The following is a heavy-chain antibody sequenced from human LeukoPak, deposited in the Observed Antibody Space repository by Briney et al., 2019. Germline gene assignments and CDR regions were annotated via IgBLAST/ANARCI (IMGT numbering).Heavy chain of an antibody. CDR3: AKDLRLLLWFGELFSGFDY. CDR1: GFTFSSYG. Sequence: RTGGSLRLSCAATGFTFSSYGMHWARQAPGKGLEWVAVISYDGSNKYYADSVRGRFTISRDNSKNTLHLQMNSLRAEDTAVYYCAKDLRLLLWFGELFSGFDYWGQGTLVTVSS. J-gene: IGHJ4*02. D-gene: IGHD3-10*01. CDR2: ISYDGSNK. V-gene: IGHV3-30*18.